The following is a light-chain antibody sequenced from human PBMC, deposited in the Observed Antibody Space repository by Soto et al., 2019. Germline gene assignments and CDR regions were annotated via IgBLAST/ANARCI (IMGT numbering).Light chain of an antibody. CDR3: QQYYRPWT. J-gene: IGKJ1*01. CDR1: QSVLYSSNNKNY. V-gene: IGKV4-1*01. Sequence: DIVMTQSPDSLAVSLGERATINCKSSQSVLYSSNNKNYLAWYQQKPGQPPKLLIYWASTRESGVPDRFSGRGSGTDFTLTISSLQAEDVAVYYCQQYYRPWTFSQGTKVEIK. CDR2: WAS.